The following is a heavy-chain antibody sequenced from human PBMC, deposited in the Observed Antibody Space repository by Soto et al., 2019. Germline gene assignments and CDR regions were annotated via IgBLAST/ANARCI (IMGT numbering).Heavy chain of an antibody. CDR1: GDSITDYY. CDR2: MYYSGIN. Sequence: QVQLQESGPGLVKPSETLSLTCTVSGDSITDYYWSWIRQSPGKGLEWVGYMYYSGINDYNPSLKSRVTISIDTSKKRISLKLSSATAADTAVYYCARGHYAMDVWGQGTTVTVSS. V-gene: IGHV4-59*01. J-gene: IGHJ6*02. CDR3: ARGHYAMDV.